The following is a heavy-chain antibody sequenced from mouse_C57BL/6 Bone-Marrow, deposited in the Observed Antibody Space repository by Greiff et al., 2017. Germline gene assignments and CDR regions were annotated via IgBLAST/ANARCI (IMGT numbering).Heavy chain of an antibody. CDR1: GYTFTNYW. CDR3: ARGGSMVRKGFDY. V-gene: IGHV1-63*01. D-gene: IGHD2-2*01. CDR2: IYPGGGYT. Sequence: QVQLQQSGAELVRPGTSVKMSCKASGYTFTNYWIGWAKQRPGHGLEWIGDIYPGGGYTNYNEKFKGKATLTADKSSSTAYMQFSSLTSEDSAIYYCARGGSMVRKGFDYWGQGTTLTVSS. J-gene: IGHJ2*01.